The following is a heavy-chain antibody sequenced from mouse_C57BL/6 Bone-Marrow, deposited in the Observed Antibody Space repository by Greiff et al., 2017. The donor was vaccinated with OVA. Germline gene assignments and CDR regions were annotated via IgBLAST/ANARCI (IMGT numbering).Heavy chain of an antibody. J-gene: IGHJ2*01. V-gene: IGHV6-3*01. D-gene: IGHD1-1*01. CDR3: TDEANLLGDY. CDR1: GFTFSNYW. Sequence: DVKLQESGGGLVQPGGSMKLSCVASGFTFSNYWMNWVRQSPEKGLEWVAQIRLKSDNYATHYAESVKGRFTISRDDSKSSVYLQMNNLRAEDTGIYYCTDEANLLGDYWGQGTTLTVSS. CDR2: IRLKSDNYAT.